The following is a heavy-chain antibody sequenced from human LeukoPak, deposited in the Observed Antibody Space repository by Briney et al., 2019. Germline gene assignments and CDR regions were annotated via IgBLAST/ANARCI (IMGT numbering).Heavy chain of an antibody. CDR1: GLTFSSYA. Sequence: PGGSLRLSCAASGLTFSSYAMHWVRQAPGKGLEYVSAISSNGGSTYYANSVKGRFTISRDNSKNTLYLQMGSLRAEDMAVYYCARDDSSGYEADYWGQGTLVTVSS. CDR3: ARDDSSGYEADY. V-gene: IGHV3-64*01. CDR2: ISSNGGST. J-gene: IGHJ4*02. D-gene: IGHD3-22*01.